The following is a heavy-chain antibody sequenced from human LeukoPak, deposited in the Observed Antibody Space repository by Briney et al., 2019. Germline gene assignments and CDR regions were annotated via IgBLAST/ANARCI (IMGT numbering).Heavy chain of an antibody. Sequence: GGSLRLSCAASGFTFSSYSMNWVRQAPGKGLEWVSSISSSSSYIYYADSVKGRFTISRDNAKNSLYLQMNSLRAEDTAVYYCARVKSPSGPFDYWGQGTLVTVSS. D-gene: IGHD3-10*01. CDR3: ARVKSPSGPFDY. CDR1: GFTFSSYS. J-gene: IGHJ4*02. V-gene: IGHV3-21*01. CDR2: ISSSSSYI.